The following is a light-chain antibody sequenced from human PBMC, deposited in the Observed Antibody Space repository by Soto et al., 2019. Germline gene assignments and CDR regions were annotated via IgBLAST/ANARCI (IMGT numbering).Light chain of an antibody. V-gene: IGKV1-39*01. J-gene: IGKJ3*01. Sequence: DIQMTQSPSSLSASVGDRVTITCRASQSISSYLNWYPQKPGKAPKLLIYAASSLQSGVPSRFSGSGSGTDFTLTISSLQPEDFATYYCQQSYSTPITFGPGTKVDSK. CDR2: AAS. CDR3: QQSYSTPIT. CDR1: QSISSY.